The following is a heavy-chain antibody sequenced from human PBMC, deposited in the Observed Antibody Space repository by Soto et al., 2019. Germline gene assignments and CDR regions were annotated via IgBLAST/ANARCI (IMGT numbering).Heavy chain of an antibody. D-gene: IGHD2-15*01. Sequence: QVQLQESGPGLVKPSETLSLTCTVSGGSISSYYWSWIRQPPGKGLEWIGYIYYRGSTNYNPSLTGRVTISVDTSKNQSSMKLSSVTAADTAVYYCARRYGGTFDYWGQGTLVTVSS. V-gene: IGHV4-59*08. CDR3: ARRYGGTFDY. CDR2: IYYRGST. CDR1: GGSISSYY. J-gene: IGHJ4*02.